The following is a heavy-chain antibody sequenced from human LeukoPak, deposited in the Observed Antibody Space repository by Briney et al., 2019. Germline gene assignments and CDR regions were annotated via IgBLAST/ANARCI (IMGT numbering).Heavy chain of an antibody. Sequence: GGSLRLSCAASGFTFSSYAMSWVRQAPGKGLEWVSAISGSGGSTYYADSEKGRFTISRDNSKNTLYLQMNSLRAEDTAVYYCARPNDTTNYGMDVWGQGTTVTVSS. V-gene: IGHV3-23*01. CDR3: ARPNDTTNYGMDV. D-gene: IGHD1-26*01. CDR2: ISGSGGST. CDR1: GFTFSSYA. J-gene: IGHJ6*02.